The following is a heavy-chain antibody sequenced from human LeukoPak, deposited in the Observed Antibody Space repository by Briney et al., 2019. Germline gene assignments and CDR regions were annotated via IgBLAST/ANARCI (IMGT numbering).Heavy chain of an antibody. V-gene: IGHV1-69*05. CDR1: GATFTSYA. J-gene: IGHJ6*03. CDR2: IIPTFGTA. D-gene: IGHD6-13*01. Sequence: ASVKLSCKASGATFTSYAISWVRQPPGPGLELMGVIIPTFGTANYAQKFQGRVTITTDESTSTAHLELSSLRSEDTAVYYCARGRGAAGTYNYYYMDVWGKGTTVTVSS. CDR3: ARGRGAAGTYNYYYMDV.